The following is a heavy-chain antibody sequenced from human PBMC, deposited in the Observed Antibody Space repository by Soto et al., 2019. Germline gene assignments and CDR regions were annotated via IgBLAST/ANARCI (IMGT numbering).Heavy chain of an antibody. Sequence: GGSLRLSCAASGFTFSSYSMNWVRQAPGKGLEWVSSISSSSSYIYYADSVKGRFTISRDNAKNSLYLQMNSLRAEDTAVYYCAREYYDYIWGSYRPLGAFDIWGQGTMVTVSS. CDR1: GFTFSSYS. CDR3: AREYYDYIWGSYRPLGAFDI. CDR2: ISSSSSYI. D-gene: IGHD3-16*02. V-gene: IGHV3-21*01. J-gene: IGHJ3*02.